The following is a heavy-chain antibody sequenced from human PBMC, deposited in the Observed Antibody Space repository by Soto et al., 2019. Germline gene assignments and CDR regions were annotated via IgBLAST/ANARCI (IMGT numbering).Heavy chain of an antibody. Sequence: SXGSLRLSCEASGFTFSGFDMHGVRQPTGKGLEWVSSIGTAGDTYYAVSVKGRFTISRDNAKNSLSLQMNSLRAGDMAVYFCAKSQEIGTHFFDSWGQGTQVTVSS. D-gene: IGHD6-13*01. CDR3: AKSQEIGTHFFDS. CDR1: GFTFSGFD. CDR2: IGTAGDT. J-gene: IGHJ4*02. V-gene: IGHV3-13*01.